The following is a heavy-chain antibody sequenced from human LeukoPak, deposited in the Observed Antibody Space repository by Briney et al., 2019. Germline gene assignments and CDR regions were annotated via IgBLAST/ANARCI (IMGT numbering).Heavy chain of an antibody. V-gene: IGHV3-69-1*01. J-gene: IGHJ4*02. CDR3: AREGYTYGHGVDY. D-gene: IGHD5-18*01. CDR2: ISSSDST. CDR1: GFNFIGYS. Sequence: GGSLRLPCAASGFNFIGYSMSWVRRPPGKGLEWVSSISSSDSTYYADSVKGRFTVSRDNAGNSLYLHMDTLRPDDTAVYYCAREGYTYGHGVDYWGQGTLVTVSS.